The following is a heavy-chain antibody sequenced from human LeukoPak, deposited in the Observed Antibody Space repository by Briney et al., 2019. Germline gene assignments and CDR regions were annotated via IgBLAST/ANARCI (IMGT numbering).Heavy chain of an antibody. J-gene: IGHJ6*03. CDR1: GFTFSSYW. D-gene: IGHD2-2*01. V-gene: IGHV3-74*01. Sequence: PGGSLRLSCAASGFTFSSYWMHWVRQAPGKGLVWVSRINSDGSSTGYADSVKGRFTISRDNAKNTLYLQMNSLRAEDTAVYYCAREVVVPAAISRLYYYYMDVWGKGTTVTVSS. CDR3: AREVVVPAAISRLYYYYMDV. CDR2: INSDGSST.